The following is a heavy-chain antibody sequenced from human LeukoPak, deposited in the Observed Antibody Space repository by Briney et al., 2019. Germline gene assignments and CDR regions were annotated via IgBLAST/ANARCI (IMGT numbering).Heavy chain of an antibody. CDR3: TTAMIVVVTPGMFDY. J-gene: IGHJ4*02. D-gene: IGHD3-22*01. V-gene: IGHV3-49*04. CDR2: IRSKAYGGTT. CDR1: GFTFGDYA. Sequence: GGSPRLSCTASGFTFGDYAMSWVRQAPGKGLEWVGFIRSKAYGGTTEYAASVKGRFTISRDDSKSIAYLQMNSLKTEDTAVYYCTTAMIVVVTPGMFDYWGQGTLVTVSS.